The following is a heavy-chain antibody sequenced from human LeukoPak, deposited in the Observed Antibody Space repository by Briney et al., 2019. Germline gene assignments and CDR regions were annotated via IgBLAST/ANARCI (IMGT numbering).Heavy chain of an antibody. Sequence: PSEALSLTCTVSGGSISSSSYYWGWIRQPPGKGLEWIGSISYSGSTYYNPSLKSRVTISVDTSKKQFSLKLSSVTAADTAVYYCARGYCSGGSCYSYYYYSYMDVWGKGTTVTVSS. CDR1: GGSISSSSYY. J-gene: IGHJ6*03. CDR3: ARGYCSGGSCYSYYYYSYMDV. CDR2: ISYSGST. V-gene: IGHV4-39*07. D-gene: IGHD2-15*01.